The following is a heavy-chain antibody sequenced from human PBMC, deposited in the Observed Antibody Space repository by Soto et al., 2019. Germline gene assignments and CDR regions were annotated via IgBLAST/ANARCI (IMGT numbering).Heavy chain of an antibody. CDR3: ARGSSSGYYEYGMDV. CDR2: INPSGGST. J-gene: IGHJ6*02. Sequence: ASVKVSCKASGYTFTSYYMHWVRQAPGQGLEWMGIINPSGGSTSYAQKFQGRVTMTRDTSTSTVYMELSSLRSEDTAVYYCARGSSSGYYEYGMDVWGQGTTVTVSS. D-gene: IGHD3-22*01. V-gene: IGHV1-46*01. CDR1: GYTFTSYY.